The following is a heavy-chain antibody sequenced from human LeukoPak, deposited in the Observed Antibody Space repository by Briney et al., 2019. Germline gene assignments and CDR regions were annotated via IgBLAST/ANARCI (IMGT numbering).Heavy chain of an antibody. CDR2: IRYDGSNK. V-gene: IGHV3-30*02. CDR1: GFTFSSYG. D-gene: IGHD3-3*01. CDR3: ASGVSDY. J-gene: IGHJ4*02. Sequence: PGGSLRLSCAASGFTFSSYGMHWVRQAPGKGLEWVAFIRYDGSNKYYADSVKGRLTISRANSTKTLYMHMNSLRAEDTAVYYCASGVSDYSGQGTPVTVSS.